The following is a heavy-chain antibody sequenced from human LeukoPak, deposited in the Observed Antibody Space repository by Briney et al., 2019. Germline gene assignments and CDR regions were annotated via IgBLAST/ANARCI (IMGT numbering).Heavy chain of an antibody. V-gene: IGHV3-30*04. Sequence: GRSLRLSCAASGLNFSNYAMNRVRQAPGKGLEWVAFILYDGTNRYYADSVKGRFTVSRDNSKNTLYLQMNSLRVEDTAVYYCATEPDYGGLRQWGQGTLVTVSS. J-gene: IGHJ1*01. CDR1: GLNFSNYA. D-gene: IGHD4/OR15-4a*01. CDR2: ILYDGTNR. CDR3: ATEPDYGGLRQ.